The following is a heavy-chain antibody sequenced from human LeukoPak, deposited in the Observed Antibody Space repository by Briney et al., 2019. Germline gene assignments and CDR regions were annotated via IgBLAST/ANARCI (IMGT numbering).Heavy chain of an antibody. J-gene: IGHJ4*02. CDR1: GGSVNKGPHY. CDR3: ARREGSYFDKSGYTFEY. D-gene: IGHD3-22*01. CDR2: ILYSGNT. Sequence: SETLSLTCTVSGGSVNKGPHYWGWIRQPPGTGLEWIGSILYSGNTYYNASLKSRVTISVDTSKNQFSLRLSSVTAADRAVYYCARREGSYFDKSGYTFEYWGQGIVVTVSS. V-gene: IGHV4-39*01.